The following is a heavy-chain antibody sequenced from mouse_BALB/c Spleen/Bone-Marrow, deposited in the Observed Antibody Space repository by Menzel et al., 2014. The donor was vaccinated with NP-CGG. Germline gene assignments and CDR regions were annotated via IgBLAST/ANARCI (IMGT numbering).Heavy chain of an antibody. V-gene: IGHV1-20*02. J-gene: IGHJ3*01. CDR2: INPYNGDT. D-gene: IGHD2-4*01. CDR3: ARGEDYGRGSWFAY. CDR1: GYSFTGYF. Sequence: EVQLQQSGPELVKPGASVKISCKASGYSFTGYFMNWVMQSHGKSLEWIGRINPYNGDTFYNQKFKGKATLTVDKSSSTAHMELRSLAPEDSAVYYCARGEDYGRGSWFAYWGQGTLVTVSA.